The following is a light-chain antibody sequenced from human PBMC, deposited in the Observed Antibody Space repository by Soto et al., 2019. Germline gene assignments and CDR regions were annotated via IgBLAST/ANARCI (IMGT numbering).Light chain of an antibody. J-gene: IGLJ1*01. CDR3: AVWDDSLNGCV. CDR2: SNT. V-gene: IGLV1-44*01. CDR1: SSNIGSNT. Sequence: QSLLIQPPSVSATPGQRVTISCSGSSSNIGSNTVNWYRQLPETAPKLLIYSNTQRPSGVPDRFSGSKSGTSASLAISELQSEDEADYYCAVWDDSLNGCVFGTGTKVTVL.